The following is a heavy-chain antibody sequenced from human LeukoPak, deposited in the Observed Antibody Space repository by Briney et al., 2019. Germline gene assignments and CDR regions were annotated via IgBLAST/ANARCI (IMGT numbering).Heavy chain of an antibody. CDR2: ISAYNGNT. CDR3: ARVHRYYYDSSGYYQFDP. J-gene: IGHJ5*02. D-gene: IGHD3-22*01. Sequence: ASVKVSCKASGYTFTSYGISWVRQAPGQGREWMGGISAYNGNTNYAQKLQGRVTMTTDTSTSTAYMELRSLRSDDTAVYYCARVHRYYYDSSGYYQFDPWGQGTLVTVSS. CDR1: GYTFTSYG. V-gene: IGHV1-18*01.